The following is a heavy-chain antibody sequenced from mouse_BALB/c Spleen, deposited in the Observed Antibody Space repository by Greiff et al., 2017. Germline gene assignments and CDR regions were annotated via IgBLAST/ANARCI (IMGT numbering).Heavy chain of an antibody. Sequence: QQSGAELVRPGTSVKVSCKASGYAFTNYLIEWVKQRPGQGLEWIGVINPGSGGTNYNEKFKGKATLTADKSSSTAYMQLSSLTSDDSAVYFCARSPITTVVATPFDYWGQGTTLTVSS. CDR1: GYAFTNYL. J-gene: IGHJ2*01. D-gene: IGHD1-1*01. CDR3: ARSPITTVVATPFDY. CDR2: INPGSGGT. V-gene: IGHV1-54*03.